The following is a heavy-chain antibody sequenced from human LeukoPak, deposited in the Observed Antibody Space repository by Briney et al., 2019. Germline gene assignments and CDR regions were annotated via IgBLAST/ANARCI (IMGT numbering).Heavy chain of an antibody. J-gene: IGHJ4*02. CDR1: GFTFTGYG. D-gene: IGHD5-24*01. Sequence: GGSLRLSCAASGFTFTGYGMHWVRQAPGRGLEWVAFTLYDGSSQYYADSLRGRFTISRDNSKNTLFLQMNSLTHDDTAVYYCAKDLLLRQFVLDFWGQGTPVTVSS. CDR2: TLYDGSSQ. CDR3: AKDLLLRQFVLDF. V-gene: IGHV3-30*02.